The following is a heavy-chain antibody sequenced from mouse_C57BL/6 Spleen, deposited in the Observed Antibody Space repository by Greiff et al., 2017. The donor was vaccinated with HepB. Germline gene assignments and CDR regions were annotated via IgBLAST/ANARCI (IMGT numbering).Heavy chain of an antibody. CDR3: YYYGSSHDY. CDR2: IYPGDGDT. J-gene: IGHJ2*01. V-gene: IGHV1-82*01. D-gene: IGHD1-1*01. CDR1: GYAFSSSW. Sequence: VQGVESGPELVKPGASVKISCKASGYAFSSSWMNWVKQRPGKGLEWIGRIYPGDGDTNYNGKFKGKATLTADKSSSTAYMQLSSLTSEDSAVYFCYYYGSSHDYWGQGTTLTVSS.